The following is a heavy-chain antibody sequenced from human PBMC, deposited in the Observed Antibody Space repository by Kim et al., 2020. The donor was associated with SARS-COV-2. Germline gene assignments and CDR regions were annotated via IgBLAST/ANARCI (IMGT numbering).Heavy chain of an antibody. J-gene: IGHJ4*02. CDR1: GFTFDDYA. Sequence: GGSLRLSCAASGFTFDDYAMHWVRQAPGKGLEWVSLISGDGGSTYYADSVKGRFTISRDNSKNSLYLQMNSLRTEDTALYYCAKDINDYDSSGYYYVGTDYWGQGTLVTVSS. V-gene: IGHV3-43*02. CDR3: AKDINDYDSSGYYYVGTDY. D-gene: IGHD3-22*01. CDR2: ISGDGGST.